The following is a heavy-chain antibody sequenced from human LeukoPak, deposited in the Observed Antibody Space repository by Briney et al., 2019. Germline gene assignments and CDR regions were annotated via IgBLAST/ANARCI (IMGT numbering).Heavy chain of an antibody. V-gene: IGHV4-39*07. CDR2: IYYSGST. Sequence: TSETLSLTCTVSGGSISSSSYYWGWIRQPPGTGLEWIGSIYYSGSTNYNPSLKSRVTISVDTSKNQFSLKLSSVTAADTAVYYCARVWFGRHNYYMDVWGKGTTVTISS. CDR1: GGSISSSSYY. D-gene: IGHD3-10*01. J-gene: IGHJ6*03. CDR3: ARVWFGRHNYYMDV.